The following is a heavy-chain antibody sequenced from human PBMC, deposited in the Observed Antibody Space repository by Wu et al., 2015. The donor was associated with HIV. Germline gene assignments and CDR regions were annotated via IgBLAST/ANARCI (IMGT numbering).Heavy chain of an antibody. V-gene: IGHV1-2*02. CDR3: ARGLGSGLNY. J-gene: IGHJ4*02. D-gene: IGHD6-19*01. CDR1: GYTFTNYY. CDR2: INPNSGGT. Sequence: QVQLVQSGAEVKKPGASVKVSCKASGYTFTNYYIHWVRQAPGQGLEWMGWINPNSGGTNYAQKFQGRVTMTRDTSINIAYMELSRLKSDDTAMYFCARGLGSGLNYWGQGTLVIVSP.